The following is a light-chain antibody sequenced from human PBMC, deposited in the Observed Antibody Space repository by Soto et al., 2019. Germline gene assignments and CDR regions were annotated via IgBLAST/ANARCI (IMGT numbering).Light chain of an antibody. J-gene: IGKJ5*01. CDR1: QSVSSSY. Sequence: IVLTQSLGTLSLFPGERATLSCLASQSVSSSYLAWYQQKPGQAPRLLIYGASSRPTGIPDRFSGSGSGTDFTLTISRLEPEDFAVYYCQQYGSSSTFGQGTRLEI. V-gene: IGKV3-20*01. CDR2: GAS. CDR3: QQYGSSST.